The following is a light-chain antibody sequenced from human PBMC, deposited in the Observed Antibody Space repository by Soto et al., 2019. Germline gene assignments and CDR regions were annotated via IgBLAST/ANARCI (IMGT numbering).Light chain of an antibody. CDR2: DVN. V-gene: IGLV2-14*03. CDR3: SSYTSSSTEV. J-gene: IGLJ1*01. Sequence: QSALTQPASVSGSPGQSITISCTGTSSDVGGYNYVSWYQHHPGKAPKLLIYDVNSRPSGVSDRFSGSKSGNTASLTISGLQAEDEADYYCSSYTSSSTEVFGNGTKVTVL. CDR1: SSDVGGYNY.